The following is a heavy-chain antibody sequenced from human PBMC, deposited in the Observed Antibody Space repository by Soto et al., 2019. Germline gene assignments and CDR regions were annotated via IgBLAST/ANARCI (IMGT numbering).Heavy chain of an antibody. D-gene: IGHD6-6*01. V-gene: IGHV4-34*01. J-gene: IGHJ4*02. CDR3: ARGGEYSTSFDY. CDR1: GGSFSGYY. CDR2: INHSGNT. Sequence: QMHLQQWGAGLLKPSETLSLTCAVYGGSFSGYYWSWIRQSPGKGLEWIGEINHSGNTNYSPSLKSRVTISVDTSKNQFSPNLSSVTAADTAVYYCARGGEYSTSFDYWGQGTLVTVSS.